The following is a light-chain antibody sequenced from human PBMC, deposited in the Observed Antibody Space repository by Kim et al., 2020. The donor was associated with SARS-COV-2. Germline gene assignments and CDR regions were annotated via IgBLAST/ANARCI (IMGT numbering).Light chain of an antibody. Sequence: EIVLAQSPGTLSLSPGERATLSCRTSQSVDSRFLAWYQQKPGQAPRLLIHDASTRATGTPDRFSGSVSGTDFNLTITRLEPEDFAVYYCQQYASSPRYTFGQGTKLEI. CDR1: QSVDSRF. V-gene: IGKV3-20*01. J-gene: IGKJ2*01. CDR2: DAS. CDR3: QQYASSPRYT.